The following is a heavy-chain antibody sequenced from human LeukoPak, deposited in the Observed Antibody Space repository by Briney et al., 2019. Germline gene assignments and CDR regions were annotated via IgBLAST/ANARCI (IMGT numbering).Heavy chain of an antibody. J-gene: IGHJ4*02. CDR1: GFAFKTYA. V-gene: IGHV3-23*01. D-gene: IGHD3-10*01. CDR3: AKEVRESAWFYFDY. Sequence: GGSLRLSCAASGFAFKTYAMSWVRQAPGKGLEWVSSIRSSGDSTYYADSVKGRFTISRDNSRNTLYLQMNSLRAEDTAVYYCAKEVRESAWFYFDYWGQGTLATVSS. CDR2: IRSSGDST.